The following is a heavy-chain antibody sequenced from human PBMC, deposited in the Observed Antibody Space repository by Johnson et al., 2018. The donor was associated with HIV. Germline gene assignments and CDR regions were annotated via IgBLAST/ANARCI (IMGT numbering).Heavy chain of an antibody. CDR2: IRYDVSYK. V-gene: IGHV3-30*02. D-gene: IGHD3-3*01. CDR3: ARKYNYWSGYSGEDAFDI. J-gene: IGHJ3*02. Sequence: QVQLVESGGGVVQPGGSLRLSCAASGFTFSSYGMHWVRQAPGKGLECVAFIRYDVSYKYYADSVKGRFTISRDNSKNTLYLQMNSLRVDDTAVYYCARKYNYWSGYSGEDAFDIGGQGKMVTVSS. CDR1: GFTFSSYG.